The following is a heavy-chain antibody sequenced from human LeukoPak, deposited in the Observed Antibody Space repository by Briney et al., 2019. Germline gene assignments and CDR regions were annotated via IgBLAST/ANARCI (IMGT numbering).Heavy chain of an antibody. CDR2: MPHSGNT. J-gene: IGHJ5*02. CDR1: GYSIRSGYS. V-gene: IGHV4-38-2*01. Sequence: PSETLSLTCSVSGYSIRSGYSWGWIRQPPGKGLEWIGSMPHSGNTYYNPSLKSRVTISLDTSKNQFSLKLNSVTAADTAVYFCARSMISMLKVNWFDPWGQGTLVTVSS. CDR3: ARSMISMLKVNWFDP. D-gene: IGHD3-16*01.